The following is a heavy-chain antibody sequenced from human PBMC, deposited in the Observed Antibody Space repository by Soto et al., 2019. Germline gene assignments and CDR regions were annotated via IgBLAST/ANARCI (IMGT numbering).Heavy chain of an antibody. CDR2: IVVGSGNT. Sequence: QMQLVQSGPEVKKPGTSVKVSCKASGFTFTSSAMQWVRQARGQRLEWIGWIVVGSGNTNYAQKFQERVTIARDMSTSTADMELSSLRSEDTAVYYCAALFGSGWDYGMDVWGQGTTVTVSS. V-gene: IGHV1-58*02. CDR1: GFTFTSSA. J-gene: IGHJ6*02. D-gene: IGHD3-10*01. CDR3: AALFGSGWDYGMDV.